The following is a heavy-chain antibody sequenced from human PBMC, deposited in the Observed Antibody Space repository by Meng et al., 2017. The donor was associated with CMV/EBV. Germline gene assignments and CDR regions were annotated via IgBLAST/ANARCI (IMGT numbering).Heavy chain of an antibody. CDR2: MSSSSSNI. D-gene: IGHD3-3*01. Sequence: GESLKISCAASGFTFSSYSMNWVRQAPGKGLEWVSSMSSSSSNIYYADSVKGRFTISRDNTKNSLYLQMNSLGAEDTAVYYCARPNLFGVVDYWGQGTLVTVSS. J-gene: IGHJ4*02. V-gene: IGHV3-21*01. CDR3: ARPNLFGVVDY. CDR1: GFTFSSYS.